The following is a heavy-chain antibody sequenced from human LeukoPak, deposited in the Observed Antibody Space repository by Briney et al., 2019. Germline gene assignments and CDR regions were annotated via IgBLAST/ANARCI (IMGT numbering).Heavy chain of an antibody. CDR1: GYSFTSYW. V-gene: IGHV5-51*01. CDR3: ARLKMEGPMVRGPYYFDY. D-gene: IGHD3-10*01. J-gene: IGHJ4*02. Sequence: GESLKISLKGSGYSFTSYWIGWVRQMPGKGLEGMVIIYPGGSDTRYSPSFQGQVTISADKSISTAYLQWSSLKASDTAMYYCARLKMEGPMVRGPYYFDYWGQGTLVTVSS. CDR2: IYPGGSDT.